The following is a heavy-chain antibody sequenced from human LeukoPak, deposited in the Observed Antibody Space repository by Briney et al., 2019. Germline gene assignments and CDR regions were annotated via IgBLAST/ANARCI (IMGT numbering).Heavy chain of an antibody. Sequence: GGSLRLSCVVFEFTFSRYWVGWVRQAPGKGLEWVANIKEDGSEKHYVDSVKGRFTVSRDNAKNSLYLQMNSLRAEDTAVYYCARGYCSSDNCYAGPNFDYWGQGTLVTVSS. V-gene: IGHV3-7*03. CDR3: ARGYCSSDNCYAGPNFDY. CDR2: IKEDGSEK. CDR1: EFTFSRYW. D-gene: IGHD2-2*01. J-gene: IGHJ4*02.